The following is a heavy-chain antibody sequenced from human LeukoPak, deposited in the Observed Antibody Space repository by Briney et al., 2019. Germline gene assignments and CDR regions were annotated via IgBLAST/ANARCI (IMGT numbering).Heavy chain of an antibody. Sequence: SETLSLTCAVYSGSFSGYYWSWIRQPPGKGLEWIGYIYYSGSTDYNPSLKSRVTISVDTSRNQFSLRLSSVTAADTAVYYCARVTGYMTEDFFDYWGQGTLVTVSS. CDR3: ARVTGYMTEDFFDY. D-gene: IGHD6-13*01. CDR1: SGSFSGYY. J-gene: IGHJ4*02. V-gene: IGHV4-59*01. CDR2: IYYSGST.